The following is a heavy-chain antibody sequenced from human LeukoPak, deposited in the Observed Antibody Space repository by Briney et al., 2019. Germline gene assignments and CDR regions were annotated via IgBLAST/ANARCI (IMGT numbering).Heavy chain of an antibody. D-gene: IGHD3-3*01. CDR2: IYYSGST. J-gene: IGHJ4*02. Sequence: SETLFLTCTVSGGSISSSSYYWGWIRQPPGKGLEWIGSIYYSGSTYYNPSLKSRVTISVDTSKNQFSLKLSSVTAADTAVYYCARQDPTLRFLEWLYDYWGQGTLVTVSS. CDR1: GGSISSSSYY. V-gene: IGHV4-39*01. CDR3: ARQDPTLRFLEWLYDY.